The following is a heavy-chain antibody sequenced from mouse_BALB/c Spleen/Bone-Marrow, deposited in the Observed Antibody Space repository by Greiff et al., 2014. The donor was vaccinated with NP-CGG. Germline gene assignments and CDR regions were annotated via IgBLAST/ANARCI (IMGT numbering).Heavy chain of an antibody. V-gene: IGHV1S137*01. Sequence: GGGLGGAGGSVKIFFKGSCYPFPCFCMDWGEQSPAKSLEWIGVISTYYGDASYNQKFKGKATMTVDKSSSTAYMELARLTSEDSAIYYCARDAMDYWGQGTSVTVSS. CDR1: CYPFPCFC. CDR2: ISTYYGDA. CDR3: ARDAMDY. J-gene: IGHJ4*01.